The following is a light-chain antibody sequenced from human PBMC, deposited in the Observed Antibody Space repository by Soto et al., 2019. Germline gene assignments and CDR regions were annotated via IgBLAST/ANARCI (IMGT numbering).Light chain of an antibody. Sequence: EIVITQSPATLSVSPGERATLSFRASRSVNSNLAWYQHKPGQAPRLLIYGASTRATGIPGRFSGSESGTEFTLTISSLQSEDSAVYYCQQYNNWRPLTFGGGTKVDIK. CDR3: QQYNNWRPLT. V-gene: IGKV3-15*01. J-gene: IGKJ4*01. CDR2: GAS. CDR1: RSVNSN.